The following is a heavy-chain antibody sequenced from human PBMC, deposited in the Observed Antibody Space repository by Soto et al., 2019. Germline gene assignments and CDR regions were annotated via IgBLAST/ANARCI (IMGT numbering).Heavy chain of an antibody. D-gene: IGHD3-3*01. CDR3: AKDVYNYDFGGGIMDV. CDR2: ISYDGSNK. J-gene: IGHJ6*02. V-gene: IGHV3-30*18. CDR1: GFTFSSYG. Sequence: QVQLVESGGGVVQPGRSLRLSCAASGFTFSSYGMHWVRQAPGKGLEWVAVISYDGSNKYYADSVKGRFTISRDNSKNTLYLQMNSLRAEDTAVYYCAKDVYNYDFGGGIMDVWGQGTTVTVSS.